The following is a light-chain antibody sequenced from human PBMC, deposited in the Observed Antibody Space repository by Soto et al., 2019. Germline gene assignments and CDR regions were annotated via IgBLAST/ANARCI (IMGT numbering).Light chain of an antibody. Sequence: QSVLTQPPSVSGAPGQRVTISCTGSSSNIGAGYDVHWYQQLPGTAPKLLIYNNINRPPGVPDRFSGSKSGASASLAITGLQAEDEADYYCQSYDTMLSGPGVFGGGTKLTVL. J-gene: IGLJ2*01. CDR2: NNI. CDR1: SSNIGAGYD. V-gene: IGLV1-40*01. CDR3: QSYDTMLSGPGV.